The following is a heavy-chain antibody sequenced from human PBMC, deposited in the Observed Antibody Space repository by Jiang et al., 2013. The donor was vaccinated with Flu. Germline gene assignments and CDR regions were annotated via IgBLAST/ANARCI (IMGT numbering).Heavy chain of an antibody. CDR3: ARDEGMDV. CDR1: AGTFNNYA. V-gene: IGHV1-69*04. CDR2: IIPIVGLT. Sequence: GAEVKKPGSSVKVSCKAPAGTFNNYAITWVRQAPGRGLEWMGRIIPIVGLTNYAQKFQGRFTITADSSTSTAYMELSSLRSEDTAVYYCARDEGMDVWGQGTTVTVSS. J-gene: IGHJ6*02.